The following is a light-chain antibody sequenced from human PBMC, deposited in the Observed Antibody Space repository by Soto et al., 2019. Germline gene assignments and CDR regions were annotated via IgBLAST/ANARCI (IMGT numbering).Light chain of an antibody. CDR3: QQYGSSPST. Sequence: EIVLTQSPGTLSLSPGERATLSCRASQSVSSSYLAWYRQKPGQAPRLLIYGASSRATGSPDRVSGSGSGTDCTLTISRLEPEEFAVYYGQQYGSSPSTFGQGTKLQIK. CDR2: GAS. J-gene: IGKJ2*01. CDR1: QSVSSSY. V-gene: IGKV3-20*01.